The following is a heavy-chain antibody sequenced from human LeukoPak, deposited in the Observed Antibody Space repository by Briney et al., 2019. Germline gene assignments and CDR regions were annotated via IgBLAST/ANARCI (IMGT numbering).Heavy chain of an antibody. J-gene: IGHJ4*02. CDR1: GYTFTSYY. Sequence: ASVKVSFKASGYTFTSYYMHWVRQAPGQGLEWMGIINPSGGSTSYAQKFQGRVTMTRDTSTSTVYMELSSLRSEDTAVYYCARDAVAGTSFDYWGQGTLVTVSS. V-gene: IGHV1-46*01. D-gene: IGHD6-19*01. CDR3: ARDAVAGTSFDY. CDR2: INPSGGST.